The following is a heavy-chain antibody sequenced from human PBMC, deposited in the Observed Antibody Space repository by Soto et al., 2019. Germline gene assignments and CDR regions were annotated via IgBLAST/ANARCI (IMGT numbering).Heavy chain of an antibody. CDR1: GGTISRGDYS. V-gene: IGHV4-30-2*01. CDR3: ARRVEGYFDY. Sequence: PSETLSLTCAVSGGTISRGDYSWSWHRQPPGKGLEWIGYIYHSGSTYYNPSLKSRVTISVDRSKNTLYLQMDSLRAEDTAVYYCARRVEGYFDYWAQGALVTVSP. J-gene: IGHJ4*02. CDR2: IYHSGST.